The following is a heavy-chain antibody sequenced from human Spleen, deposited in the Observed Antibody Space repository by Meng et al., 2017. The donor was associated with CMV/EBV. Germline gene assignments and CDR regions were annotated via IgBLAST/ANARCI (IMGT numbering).Heavy chain of an antibody. CDR1: GCTFTSYG. CDR2: ISAYHGNT. Sequence: ASVKVSCKASGCTFTSYGISWVRQAPGQGLEWMGWISAYHGNTKYSQKFQGRVTMTTDTSTSTAYMELRSLRSDDTALYYCARSVEMTTIYDYWGQGTLVTVSS. D-gene: IGHD5-24*01. CDR3: ARSVEMTTIYDY. V-gene: IGHV1-18*01. J-gene: IGHJ4*02.